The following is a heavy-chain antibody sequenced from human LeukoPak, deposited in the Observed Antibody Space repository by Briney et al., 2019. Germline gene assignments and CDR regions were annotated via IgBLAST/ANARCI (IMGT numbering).Heavy chain of an antibody. Sequence: GGSLRLSCAASGFTFSSYSMNWVRQAPGKGLEWVSSISSSSSYIYYADSVKGRFTISRDNAKSSLYLQMNSLRAEDTAVYYCARGNYDFWSGYYDSKYFDYWGQGTLVTVSS. D-gene: IGHD3-3*01. CDR2: ISSSSSYI. V-gene: IGHV3-21*01. J-gene: IGHJ4*02. CDR1: GFTFSSYS. CDR3: ARGNYDFWSGYYDSKYFDY.